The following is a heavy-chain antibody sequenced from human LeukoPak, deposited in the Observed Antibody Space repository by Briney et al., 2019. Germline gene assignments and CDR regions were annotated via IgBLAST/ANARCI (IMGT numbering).Heavy chain of an antibody. V-gene: IGHV4-4*07. Sequence: SETLSLTCTVSGGSISSYYWSWIRQPAGKGLEWIGRIYTSGSTNYNPSLKSRVTMSVDTSKNQFSLKLSSVTAADTALYYCARQRAGYTTGWYSFDYWGQGTRVTVSS. CDR3: ARQRAGYTTGWYSFDY. CDR2: IYTSGST. CDR1: GGSISSYY. D-gene: IGHD6-19*01. J-gene: IGHJ4*02.